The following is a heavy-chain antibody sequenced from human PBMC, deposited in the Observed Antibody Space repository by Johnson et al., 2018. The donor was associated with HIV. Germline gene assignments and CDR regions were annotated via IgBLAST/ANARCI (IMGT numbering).Heavy chain of an antibody. CDR3: ARDDLDNSGHLMAFDM. V-gene: IGHV3-66*01. D-gene: IGHD1-26*01. CDR2: IYSGGRT. J-gene: IGHJ3*02. Sequence: VQLVESGGGLVQPGGSLRLSCAASGFIVSSNYMSWVRQAPGKGLEWVSVIYSGGRTYYADSVKGRFTISRDNSKNTLYLQMKRLRVEDTAVYYCARDDLDNSGHLMAFDMWGQGTMVTVSS. CDR1: GFIVSSNY.